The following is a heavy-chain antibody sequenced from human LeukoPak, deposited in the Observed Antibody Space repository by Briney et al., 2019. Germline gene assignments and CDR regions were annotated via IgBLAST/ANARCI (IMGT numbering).Heavy chain of an antibody. J-gene: IGHJ4*02. CDR2: INPSGGST. CDR1: GYTFTSSY. Sequence: ASVKDSCKASGYTFTSSYMHWVRHGPGQGLWWRGIINPSGGSTTYAQKFQGRVTMTRDTSTSTVHTELSSLRSQDTAVYYCARDYSTSWYGNGDYWGQGTLVTVSS. D-gene: IGHD6-13*01. CDR3: ARDYSTSWYGNGDY. V-gene: IGHV1-46*01.